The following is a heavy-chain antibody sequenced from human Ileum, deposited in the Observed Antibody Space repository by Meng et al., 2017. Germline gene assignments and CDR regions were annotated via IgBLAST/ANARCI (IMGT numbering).Heavy chain of an antibody. CDR2: VLSGGSI. D-gene: IGHD4/OR15-4a*01. V-gene: IGHV4-59*01. Sequence: SETLSLTCIVSGDSISGFYWNWIRQSPGKGLEWIGFVLSGGSINYNPSLKSRVTISIDLSKRQFSLKLTSMTAADTAVYYCARVTDLGGARRFDYWGPGTLVTVSS. J-gene: IGHJ4*02. CDR3: ARVTDLGGARRFDY. CDR1: GDSISGFY.